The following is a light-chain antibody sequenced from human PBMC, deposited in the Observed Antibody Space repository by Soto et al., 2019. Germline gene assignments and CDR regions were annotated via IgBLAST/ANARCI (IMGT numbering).Light chain of an antibody. Sequence: EVVMTQSPATLSVSPGGRATLSCRASQSVWSNLAWYQQKPGQAPRLLIYGGSTRATGVPAKFSGSGSGTEFTLTISSLQTEDFGVYYCQQCDNRSPRTFGGGTKVDIK. CDR3: QQCDNRSPRT. CDR2: GGS. CDR1: QSVWSN. V-gene: IGKV3-15*01. J-gene: IGKJ4*01.